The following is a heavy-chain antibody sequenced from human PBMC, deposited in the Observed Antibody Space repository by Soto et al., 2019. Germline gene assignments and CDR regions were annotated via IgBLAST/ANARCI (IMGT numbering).Heavy chain of an antibody. CDR2: INPNSGGT. CDR3: ARASRDCSSTSCYRYYYYGMDV. D-gene: IGHD2-2*01. Sequence: GASVKVSCKASGYTFTGYYMHWVRQAPGQGLEWTGWINPNSGGTNYAQKFQGRVTMTRDTSISTAYVELSRLRSDDTDVYYCARASRDCSSTSCYRYYYYGMDVWGQGTTVTVSS. J-gene: IGHJ6*02. CDR1: GYTFTGYY. V-gene: IGHV1-2*02.